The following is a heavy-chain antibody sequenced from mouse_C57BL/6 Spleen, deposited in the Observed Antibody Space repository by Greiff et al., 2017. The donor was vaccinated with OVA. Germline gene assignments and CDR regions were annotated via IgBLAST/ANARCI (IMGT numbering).Heavy chain of an antibody. D-gene: IGHD1-1*01. J-gene: IGHJ2*01. CDR3: ARDGGSSSYYFDY. CDR2: ISSGSSTN. V-gene: IGHV5-17*01. CDR1: GFTFSDYG. Sequence: EVTLVESGGGLVKPGGSLKLSCAASGFTFSDYGMHWVRQAPEKGLEWVAYISSGSSTNYYADTVKGRFTISRDNAKNTLFLQMTSLRSEDTAMYYCARDGGSSSYYFDYWGQGTTLTVSS.